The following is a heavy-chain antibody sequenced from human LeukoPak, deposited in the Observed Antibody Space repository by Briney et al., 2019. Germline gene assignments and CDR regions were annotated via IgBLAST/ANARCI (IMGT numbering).Heavy chain of an antibody. V-gene: IGHV5-51*01. Sequence: GESLKISCKDSGYSFTSYWIGWVRQMPGKGLEWMGIIYPGDSDTRYSPSFQGQVTISADKSISTAYLQWSSLKASDTAMYYCARGAPDCSSTSCPMGNWFDPWGQGTLVTVSS. CDR1: GYSFTSYW. CDR3: ARGAPDCSSTSCPMGNWFDP. D-gene: IGHD2-2*01. J-gene: IGHJ5*02. CDR2: IYPGDSDT.